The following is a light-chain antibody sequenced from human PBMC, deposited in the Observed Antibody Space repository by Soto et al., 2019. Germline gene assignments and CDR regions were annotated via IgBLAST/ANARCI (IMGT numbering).Light chain of an antibody. V-gene: IGKV1-27*01. CDR1: QGISTY. CDR2: AAS. Sequence: DIQMTQSPSSLSASVGDRVTITCRASQGISTYLAWYQQKPGQVPKLLIYAASTLQSGVPSRFSGSGSGTDFTLTISSLQPEDVATYYCQKYTSAPWTFGQGTKVEIK. CDR3: QKYTSAPWT. J-gene: IGKJ1*01.